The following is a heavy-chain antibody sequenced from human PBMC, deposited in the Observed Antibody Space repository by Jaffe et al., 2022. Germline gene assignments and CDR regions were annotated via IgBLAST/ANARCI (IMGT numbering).Heavy chain of an antibody. CDR2: IHTSGSV. CDR3: ARRKYGDPFDN. D-gene: IGHD4-17*01. J-gene: IGHJ4*02. CDR1: GGSINSGSYY. V-gene: IGHV4-61*02. Sequence: QVQLQESGPGLVKPSQTLSLTCTVSGGSINSGSYYWNWIRQPAGKELEWIGRIHTSGSVNYNPSLERRVTISLDTSNNQFSLKLKSVTAADTAVYYCARRKYGDPFDNWGQGTLVTVSS.